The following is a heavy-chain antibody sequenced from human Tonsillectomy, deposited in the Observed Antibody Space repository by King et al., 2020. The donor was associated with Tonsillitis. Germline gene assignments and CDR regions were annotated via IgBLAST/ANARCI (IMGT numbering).Heavy chain of an antibody. CDR3: ARGMGFYDYVWGSYRYTAFDAFDV. D-gene: IGHD3-16*02. V-gene: IGHV3-7*01. Sequence: VQLVESGGALVQPGGSLRLSCAASDFTFNNFWMSWVRQAPGTGLEWVANVKYDGYEITYVDSVKGRFTVSRDNAKKSLYLHMNILKVEDTAVSYCARGMGFYDYVWGSYRYTAFDAFDVWGQGTTVTVST. CDR2: VKYDGYEI. J-gene: IGHJ3*01. CDR1: DFTFNNFW.